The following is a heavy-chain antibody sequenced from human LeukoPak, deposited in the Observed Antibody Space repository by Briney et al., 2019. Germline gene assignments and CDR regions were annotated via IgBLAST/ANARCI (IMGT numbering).Heavy chain of an antibody. CDR3: ARHYYDSSGYSEDAFDI. V-gene: IGHV4-61*08. D-gene: IGHD3-22*01. CDR1: GGSISSGGYS. CDR2: IYYSGST. Sequence: SETLSLTCAVSGGSISSGGYSWSWIRQPPGKGLEWIGYIYYSGSTNYNPSLKSRVTISVDTSKNQFSLKLSSVTAADTAVYYCARHYYDSSGYSEDAFDIWGQGTMVTVSS. J-gene: IGHJ3*02.